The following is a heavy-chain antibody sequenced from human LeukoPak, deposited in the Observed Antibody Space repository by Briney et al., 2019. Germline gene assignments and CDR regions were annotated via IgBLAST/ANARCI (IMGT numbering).Heavy chain of an antibody. D-gene: IGHD3-22*01. CDR1: GASISGSSHYF. J-gene: IGHJ4*02. V-gene: IGHV4-39*01. Sequence: SETLSLTCTVSGASISGSSHYFWGWIRQTPGKGLEWIGSIYYSGITYYTPSLKSRLTISVDTSRNQFSLKLSSVSAADTAVYYCARLHVIYDSSGTDFDYWGQGTLVTVSS. CDR3: ARLHVIYDSSGTDFDY. CDR2: IYYSGIT.